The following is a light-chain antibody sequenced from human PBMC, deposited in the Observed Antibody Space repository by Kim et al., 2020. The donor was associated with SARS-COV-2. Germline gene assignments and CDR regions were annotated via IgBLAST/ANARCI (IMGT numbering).Light chain of an antibody. CDR3: AAGDDKLSGVV. CDR1: SSNIGNYY. J-gene: IGLJ2*01. Sequence: QSVLTQPPSASGTPGQRVTMSCSGSSSNIGNYYVYWYQLLPGTATKVLIYNNEQRPAGVPDAFSGSTSGTSASLAISGLRSEDEADYYCAAGDDKLSGVVFGGGTQLTVL. CDR2: NNE. V-gene: IGLV1-47*01.